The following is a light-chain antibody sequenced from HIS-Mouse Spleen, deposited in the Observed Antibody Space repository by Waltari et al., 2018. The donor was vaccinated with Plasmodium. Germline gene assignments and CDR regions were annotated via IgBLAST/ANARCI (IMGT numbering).Light chain of an antibody. V-gene: IGKV3-15*01. J-gene: IGKJ1*01. CDR1: QSVSSN. Sequence: EIVMTQSPATLSVSPGERATLSCRASQSVSSNLAWYQQQPGQAPRLLIYCASTRSTGIPARFSCRGSGTEFTLTISSMQSEYFAVYYCQQYNNWPRGTFGQGTKVEIK. CDR3: QQYNNWPRGT. CDR2: CAS.